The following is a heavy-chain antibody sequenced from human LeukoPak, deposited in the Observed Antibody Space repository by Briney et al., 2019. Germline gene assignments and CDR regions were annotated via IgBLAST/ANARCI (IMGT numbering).Heavy chain of an antibody. CDR2: INSDGSST. V-gene: IGHV3-74*01. J-gene: IGHJ4*02. D-gene: IGHD6-13*01. Sequence: PGGSLRLSCAASGFTFSSYWMHWVRQAPGKGLVWVSRINSDGSSTSYADSVKGRFTISRDNAKNTLYLQMNSLRAEDTAVYYCAKDLRPVYGQQLTPTQFDYWGQGTLVTVSS. CDR1: GFTFSSYW. CDR3: AKDLRPVYGQQLTPTQFDY.